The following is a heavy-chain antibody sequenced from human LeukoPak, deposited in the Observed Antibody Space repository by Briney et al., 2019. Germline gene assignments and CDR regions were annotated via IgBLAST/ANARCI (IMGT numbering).Heavy chain of an antibody. D-gene: IGHD6-13*01. Sequence: GGSLRLSCAASGFIFSSYWIHWVRQAPGKGLVWVSRINPDGSSTTYADSVRGRFTISRDNAKNRLYLQMDSLRAEDTAVYYCAKGQDSSSWYHPFADYWGQGTLVTVSS. CDR1: GFIFSSYW. V-gene: IGHV3-74*01. J-gene: IGHJ4*02. CDR3: AKGQDSSSWYHPFADY. CDR2: INPDGSST.